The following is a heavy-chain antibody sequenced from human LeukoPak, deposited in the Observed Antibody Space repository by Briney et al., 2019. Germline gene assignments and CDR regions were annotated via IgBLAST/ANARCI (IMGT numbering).Heavy chain of an antibody. Sequence: ASVKVSCKASGYILTGYYMHWVRQAPGQGLEWMGWINPNSGGTNYAQKFQGRVTMTRDTSISTAYMDLSRLKSDDSAVYYCARALTLGELRFDPWGQGTLATVSS. D-gene: IGHD1-26*01. V-gene: IGHV1-2*02. J-gene: IGHJ5*02. CDR3: ARALTLGELRFDP. CDR1: GYILTGYY. CDR2: INPNSGGT.